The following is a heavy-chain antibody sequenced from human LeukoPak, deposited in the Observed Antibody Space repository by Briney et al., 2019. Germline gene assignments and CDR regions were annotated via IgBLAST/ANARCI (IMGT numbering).Heavy chain of an antibody. J-gene: IGHJ4*02. CDR1: GFTFSSYW. D-gene: IGHD6-13*01. V-gene: IGHV3-30*03. CDR3: ARDGGQQPAQITYYFDY. CDR2: ISYDGSNK. Sequence: GGSLRLSCAASGFTFSSYWMSWVRQAPGKGLEWVAVISYDGSNKYYADSVKGRFTISRDNSKNTLYLQMNSLRAEDTAVYYCARDGGQQPAQITYYFDYWGQGTLVTVSS.